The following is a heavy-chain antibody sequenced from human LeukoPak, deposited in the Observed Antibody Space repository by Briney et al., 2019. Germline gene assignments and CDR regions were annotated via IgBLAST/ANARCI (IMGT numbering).Heavy chain of an antibody. J-gene: IGHJ4*02. D-gene: IGHD2-15*01. V-gene: IGHV1-2*02. CDR3: ARDAYCSGGSCYNKPFDY. CDR2: INPNSGGT. Sequence: ASVKVSCKASGYTFTGYYMHWVRQAPGQGLEWMGWINPNSGGTNYAQKFQGRVTMTRDTSISTAYMELSRLRSDDTAVYYCARDAYCSGGSCYNKPFDYWGQGTLVTVSS. CDR1: GYTFTGYY.